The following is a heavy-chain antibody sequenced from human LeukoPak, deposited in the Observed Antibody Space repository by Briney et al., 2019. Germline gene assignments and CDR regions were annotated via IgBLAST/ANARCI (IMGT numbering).Heavy chain of an antibody. V-gene: IGHV1-2*02. CDR1: GYSFTGNY. CDR2: INPNSGDT. J-gene: IGHJ4*02. D-gene: IGHD5-12*01. Sequence: GASVKVSCKASGYSFTGNYMHWVRQAPGQGLEWMGWINPNSGDTNFAQKFQGRVTMTRDTSISTVYMELSRLRSDDTAVYYCARSDGYDSFDYWGQGTLVTVSS. CDR3: ARSDGYDSFDY.